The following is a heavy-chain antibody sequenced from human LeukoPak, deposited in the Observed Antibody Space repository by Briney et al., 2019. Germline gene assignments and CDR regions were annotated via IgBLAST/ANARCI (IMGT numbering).Heavy chain of an antibody. CDR1: GGSISSSSYS. J-gene: IGHJ4*02. CDR3: ARDTEWLFY. D-gene: IGHD3-3*01. V-gene: IGHV4-39*07. CDR2: IHYSGTT. Sequence: SETLSLTCTVSGGSISSSSYSWGWIRQPPGKGLEWIGSIHYSGTTYYNPSPKSRVTISVDTSKNQFSLKLSSVTAADTAVYYCARDTEWLFYWGQGTLVTVSS.